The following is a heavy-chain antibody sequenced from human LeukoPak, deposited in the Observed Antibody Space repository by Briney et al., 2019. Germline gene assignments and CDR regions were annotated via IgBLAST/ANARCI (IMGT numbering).Heavy chain of an antibody. Sequence: ASVKVSCKASGYTFTSYDINWVRQATGQGLEWMGWMNPNSGNTGCAQKFQGRVTMTRNTSISTAYMELSSLRSENTAVYYCARGRYYDILTGYYYYYYGMDVWGQGTTVTVSS. CDR1: GYTFTSYD. CDR2: MNPNSGNT. CDR3: ARGRYYDILTGYYYYYYGMDV. V-gene: IGHV1-8*01. D-gene: IGHD3-9*01. J-gene: IGHJ6*02.